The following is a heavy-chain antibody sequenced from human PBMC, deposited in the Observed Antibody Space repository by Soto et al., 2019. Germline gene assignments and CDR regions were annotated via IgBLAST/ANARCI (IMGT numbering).Heavy chain of an antibody. CDR2: IIHIFGTA. CDR3: ARALSLEWLWLLDY. V-gene: IGHV1-69*01. J-gene: IGHJ4*02. CDR1: GGTFSSYA. D-gene: IGHD3-3*01. Sequence: QVQLVQSGAEVKKPGSSVKVSCKASGGTFSSYALSWVRHAPGQGLEWMGGIIHIFGTANYAQKFQDRVTITADESTSTAYMELSSLRSEDTAVYYCARALSLEWLWLLDYWGQGTLVTVSS.